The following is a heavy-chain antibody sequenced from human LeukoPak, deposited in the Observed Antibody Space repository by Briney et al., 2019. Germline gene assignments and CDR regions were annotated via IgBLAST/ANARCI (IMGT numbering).Heavy chain of an antibody. CDR2: ITGSGGST. D-gene: IGHD4-23*01. J-gene: IGHJ6*02. V-gene: IGHV3-23*01. Sequence: GGSLRLSCAASGFTFSSYAMSWVRQAPGKGLDWVSVITGSGGSTYNADSVKGRFTISRDNSKNTVYLQMNSLRAEDTAVYYCAKEKVETTRAYYYSHGMDVWGQGTTVTVSS. CDR3: AKEKVETTRAYYYSHGMDV. CDR1: GFTFSSYA.